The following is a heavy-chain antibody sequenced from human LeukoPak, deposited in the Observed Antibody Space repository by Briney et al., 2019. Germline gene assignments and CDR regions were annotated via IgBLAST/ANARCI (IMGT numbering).Heavy chain of an antibody. D-gene: IGHD1-26*01. J-gene: IGHJ4*02. V-gene: IGHV3-21*01. CDR2: ISSSSSYI. CDR1: GFTFSSYS. Sequence: PGGSLRLSCAASGFTFSSYSMNWVRQAPGKGLEWVSSISSSSSYIYYADSVKGRFTISRDNSKNTLYLQMNSLRAEDKAVYYCAGTVVGATRPSPDYWGQGTLVTVSS. CDR3: AGTVVGATRPSPDY.